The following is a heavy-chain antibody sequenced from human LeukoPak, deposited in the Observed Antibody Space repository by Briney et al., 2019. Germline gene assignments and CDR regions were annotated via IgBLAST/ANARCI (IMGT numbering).Heavy chain of an antibody. J-gene: IGHJ4*02. D-gene: IGHD6-13*01. CDR3: ARSSSSWYGNDY. CDR2: IYYSGST. Sequence: SETLSLTCTVSGGSINTNYWTWIRQPPGKGLEWIGYIYYSGSTNYNPSLKSRVTISVDTSKNQFSLKLSSVTAADTAVYYCARSSSSWYGNDYWGQGTLVTVSS. V-gene: IGHV4-59*01. CDR1: GGSINTNY.